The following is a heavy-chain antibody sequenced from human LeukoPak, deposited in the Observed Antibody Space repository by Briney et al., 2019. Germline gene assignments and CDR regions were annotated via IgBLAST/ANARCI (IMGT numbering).Heavy chain of an antibody. D-gene: IGHD2-15*01. CDR1: GGPFSGYY. J-gene: IGHJ3*02. Sequence: SDTLSLTCAVYGGPFSGYYWSWIRQPPGKGLEWIGEINHSGSTNYNPSLKSRVTISVDTSKNQFSLKLSSVTAADTAVYYCASGGHRGLLTWAFDIWGQGTMVTVSS. CDR3: ASGGHRGLLTWAFDI. CDR2: INHSGST. V-gene: IGHV4-34*01.